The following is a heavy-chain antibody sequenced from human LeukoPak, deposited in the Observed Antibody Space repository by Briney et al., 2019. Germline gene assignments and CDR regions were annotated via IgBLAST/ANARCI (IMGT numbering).Heavy chain of an antibody. Sequence: GGSLRLSCVASGFTLSSYWMSWDRQAPGKGLEWVANIKQDGSEKYYVDPVKGRFTISRDNAKNSLYLQMNSLRAEDTAVYYCASRIVAAPYYFDYWGQGTLVTVSS. CDR3: ASRIVAAPYYFDY. V-gene: IGHV3-7*03. D-gene: IGHD6-13*01. CDR2: IKQDGSEK. J-gene: IGHJ4*02. CDR1: GFTLSSYW.